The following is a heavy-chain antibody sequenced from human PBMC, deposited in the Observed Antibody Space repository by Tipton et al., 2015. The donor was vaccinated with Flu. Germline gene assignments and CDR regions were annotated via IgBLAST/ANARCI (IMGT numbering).Heavy chain of an antibody. J-gene: IGHJ4*02. CDR3: AREGYGRSDYFFGGYFLDY. CDR1: SGSIRSTYYF. Sequence: TLSLTCTVSSGSIRSTYYFCAWIRQPPGKRLELIGSIYPSGTTYYNPSLKSRVTISADTSKNQVSLKLSAVTAADTAVYYCAREGYGRSDYFFGGYFLDYWGQGTLVTVSS. D-gene: IGHD3-22*01. V-gene: IGHV4-39*07. CDR2: IYPSGTT.